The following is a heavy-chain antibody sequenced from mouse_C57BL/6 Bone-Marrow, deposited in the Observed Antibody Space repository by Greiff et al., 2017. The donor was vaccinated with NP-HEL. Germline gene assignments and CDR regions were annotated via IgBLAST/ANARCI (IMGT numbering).Heavy chain of an antibody. CDR1: GYSFTDYN. V-gene: IGHV1-39*01. J-gene: IGHJ1*03. Sequence: VQLQQSGPELVKPGASVKISCKASGYSFTDYNMNWVKQSNGKSLEWIGVINPNYGTTSYNQKFKGKATLTVDQSSSTAYMQLNSLTSEDSAVYYWARSNYYGSSRYFDVWGTGTTVTVSS. D-gene: IGHD1-1*01. CDR2: INPNYGTT. CDR3: ARSNYYGSSRYFDV.